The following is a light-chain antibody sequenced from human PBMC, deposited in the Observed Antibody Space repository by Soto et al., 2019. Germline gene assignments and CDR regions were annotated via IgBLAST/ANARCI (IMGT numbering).Light chain of an antibody. Sequence: DIQMTQSPSTLSASVGDRVTITCRASQSISSWLAWYQQKPGKAPKLLIYKASSLESGVPSRFSGSGSGTAFTLTISSLQPDDFATYYCQQYNNYLYTFGLGTKLEIK. J-gene: IGKJ2*01. CDR1: QSISSW. CDR3: QQYNNYLYT. V-gene: IGKV1-5*03. CDR2: KAS.